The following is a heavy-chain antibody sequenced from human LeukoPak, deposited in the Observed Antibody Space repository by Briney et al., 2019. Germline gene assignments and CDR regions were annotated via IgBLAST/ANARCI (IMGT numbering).Heavy chain of an antibody. D-gene: IGHD6-19*01. CDR1: GLTVSSNF. V-gene: IGHV3-53*01. J-gene: IGHJ4*02. CDR3: ASWPGGWYGEDS. Sequence: GGSLRLSCAATGLTVSSNFMSWVRQAPGKGLEWVSVIYGGGSTYYADSVKGRFTISRDTPKHTLYLQMNSLRVEDTAVYYCASWPGGWYGEDSWGQGTLVTVSS. CDR2: IYGGGST.